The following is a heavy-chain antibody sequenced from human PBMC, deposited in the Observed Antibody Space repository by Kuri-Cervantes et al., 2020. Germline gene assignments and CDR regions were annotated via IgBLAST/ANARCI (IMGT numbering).Heavy chain of an antibody. J-gene: IGHJ4*02. CDR2: ISYDGSNK. D-gene: IGHD3-22*01. CDR1: GFTFSSYA. Sequence: GESLKIYCAASGFTFSSYAMHWVRQAPGKGLEWVAVISYDGSNKYYADSVKGRFTISRDNAKNSLYLQMNSLRAEDTAVYYCASLGTLGDSSAYRWGQGTPVTVSS. V-gene: IGHV3-30-3*01. CDR3: ASLGTLGDSSAYR.